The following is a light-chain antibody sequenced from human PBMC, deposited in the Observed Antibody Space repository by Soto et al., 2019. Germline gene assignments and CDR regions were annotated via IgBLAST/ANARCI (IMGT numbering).Light chain of an antibody. CDR1: QSVNSN. CDR3: QQYNDWPLT. V-gene: IGKV3-15*01. CDR2: GAS. J-gene: IGKJ4*02. Sequence: EKVMTQSPAALSVSPGERATLSCRASQSVNSNLAWYQRKPGQAPRLLLYGASTRATGIPARFSGSASGTEFTLSISSRQSEDFVVYYGQQYNDWPLTGGGGTKVQI.